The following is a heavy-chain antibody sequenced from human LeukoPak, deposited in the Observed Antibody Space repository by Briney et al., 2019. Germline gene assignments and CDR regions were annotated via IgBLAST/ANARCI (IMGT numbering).Heavy chain of an antibody. Sequence: PGGSLRLSCAASGFTFDDYAMHWVRQAPGKGLEWVSGISWNSGSIGYADSVKGRFTISRDNAKNSLYLQMNSLRAEDTALYYCAKTSTMIVEWGLFDYWGQGTLVTVSS. CDR2: ISWNSGSI. CDR1: GFTFDDYA. V-gene: IGHV3-9*01. J-gene: IGHJ4*02. CDR3: AKTSTMIVEWGLFDY. D-gene: IGHD3-22*01.